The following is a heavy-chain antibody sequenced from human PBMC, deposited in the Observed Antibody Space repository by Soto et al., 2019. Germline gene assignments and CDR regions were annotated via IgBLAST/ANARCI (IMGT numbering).Heavy chain of an antibody. CDR2: ISGSGGST. Sequence: EVQLLESGGGLVQPGGSLRLSCAASGFTFSSYAMSWVRQAPGKGLEWVSAISGSGGSTYYADSVKGRFTISRDNSKNTLYLQINSLRAEDTAVYYCAKSRWFGEYYDYWGQGTLVTVSS. CDR3: AKSRWFGEYYDY. V-gene: IGHV3-23*01. CDR1: GFTFSSYA. D-gene: IGHD3-10*01. J-gene: IGHJ4*02.